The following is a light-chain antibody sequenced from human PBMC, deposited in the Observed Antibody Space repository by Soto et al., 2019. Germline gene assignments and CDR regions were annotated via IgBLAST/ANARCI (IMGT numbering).Light chain of an antibody. Sequence: QSALTQPPSVSGAPGQRVTISCTGSSSNIEAGHDVHWYQQLPGSAPKLLIYGSRNRPSGVPDRFSGSRSGTSASLAITGLQAEDEADYYCQSYDSSLSAHYVFGTGNKVTVL. CDR3: QSYDSSLSAHYV. CDR1: SSNIEAGHD. V-gene: IGLV1-40*01. CDR2: GSR. J-gene: IGLJ1*01.